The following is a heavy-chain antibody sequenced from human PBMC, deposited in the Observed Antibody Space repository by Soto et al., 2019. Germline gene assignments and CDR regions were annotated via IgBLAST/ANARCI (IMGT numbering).Heavy chain of an antibody. CDR2: IDPTDSYT. Sequence: PGESLKISCKGSGYSFARYWINWVRQLPGKGLEWMGRIDPTDSYTNYSPSFQCRVTLSADKSISTVYLQWSSLGASDNATYYCARRPSGAKNGYNTQHFQGLHVWGQGPTVDFST. V-gene: IGHV5-10-1*01. CDR1: GYSFARYW. J-gene: IGHJ6*01. CDR3: ARRPSGAKNGYNTQHFQGLHV. D-gene: IGHD1-20*01.